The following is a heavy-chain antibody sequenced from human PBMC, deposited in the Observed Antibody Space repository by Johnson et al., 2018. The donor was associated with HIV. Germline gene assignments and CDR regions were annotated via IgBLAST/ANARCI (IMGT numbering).Heavy chain of an antibody. D-gene: IGHD7-27*01. Sequence: QVQLVESGGGVVQPGRSLRLSCEASGLSFSNFGIHWVRQAPGKGPGWVAVISHDESNKYYADSVKGRFTISRDNSKNTLFLQMNSLRAEDTALYYCARDLDWGRQSGAFDIWGQGTMVTVSS. V-gene: IGHV3-30*03. CDR1: GLSFSNFG. CDR2: ISHDESNK. CDR3: ARDLDWGRQSGAFDI. J-gene: IGHJ3*02.